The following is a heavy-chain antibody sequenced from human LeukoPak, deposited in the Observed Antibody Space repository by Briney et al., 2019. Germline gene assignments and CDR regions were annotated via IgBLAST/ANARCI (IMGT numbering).Heavy chain of an antibody. J-gene: IGHJ4*02. CDR3: ARSSDYSNYIIDY. V-gene: IGHV1-2*02. Sequence: ASVKVSCKASGGTFSSYAISWVRQAPGQGLEWMGWINPNSGGTNYAQKFQGRVTTTRDTSISTAYMELSRLRSDDTAVYYCARSSDYSNYIIDYWGQGTLVTVSS. CDR2: INPNSGGT. D-gene: IGHD4-11*01. CDR1: GGTFSSYA.